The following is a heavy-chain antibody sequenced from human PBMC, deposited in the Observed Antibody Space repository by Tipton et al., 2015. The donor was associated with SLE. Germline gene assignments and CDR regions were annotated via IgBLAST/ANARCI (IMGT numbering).Heavy chain of an antibody. CDR3: ARGPYGPAASYDY. Sequence: TLSLTCTVSGGSISSYYWSWIRQPPGKGLEWIGYIYYSGSIDYNPSLQSRVTISVDTSKNQFSLKLKSVSAADTAVYYYARGPYGPAASYDYWGQGSLVSVSS. J-gene: IGHJ4*02. CDR2: IYYSGSI. CDR1: GGSISSYY. V-gene: IGHV4-59*12. D-gene: IGHD2-2*01.